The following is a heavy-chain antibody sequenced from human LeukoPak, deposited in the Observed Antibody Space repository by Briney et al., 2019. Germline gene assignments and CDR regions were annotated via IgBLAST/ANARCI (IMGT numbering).Heavy chain of an antibody. V-gene: IGHV1-24*01. J-gene: IGHJ4*02. CDR1: GYTLTELS. Sequence: ASVKVSCKVSGYTLTELSMHWVRQAPGKGLEWMGGFDPEDGETIYAQKFQGRVTMTEDTSTDTAYMELSSLRSEDTAVYYCATVVTGTTFHFDYWAREPWSPSPQ. CDR2: FDPEDGET. D-gene: IGHD1-7*01. CDR3: ATVVTGTTFHFDY.